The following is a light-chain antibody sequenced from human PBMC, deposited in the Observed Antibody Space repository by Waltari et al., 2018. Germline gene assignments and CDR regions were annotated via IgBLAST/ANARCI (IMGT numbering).Light chain of an antibody. V-gene: IGKV3-11*01. CDR1: QSISSY. J-gene: IGKJ1*01. CDR3: QQRDSWWT. CDR2: DAS. Sequence: EIVLTQSPATLSLSPGERATLSCRASQSISSYLAWYQQKPGQAPRLLIYDASNRPTGSPARFSGGGSGTDFTLTISSLEPEDFAVYYCQQRDSWWTFGQGTKVEIK.